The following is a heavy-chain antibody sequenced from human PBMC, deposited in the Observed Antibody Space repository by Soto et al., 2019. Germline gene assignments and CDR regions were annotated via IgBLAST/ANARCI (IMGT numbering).Heavy chain of an antibody. J-gene: IGHJ5*02. CDR2: ISGSGGSA. CDR1: GFTFSSYA. V-gene: IGHV3-23*01. Sequence: EVQLLESGGGLVQPGGSLRLSCAASGFTFSSYAMSWVRQAPGKGLEWVSAISGSGGSAYYADSVKGRFTISRDNSKNTLYLQMNSLRAEDTAVYYCATYSSSWDKKVYNWFDPWGQGTLVTVSS. D-gene: IGHD6-13*01. CDR3: ATYSSSWDKKVYNWFDP.